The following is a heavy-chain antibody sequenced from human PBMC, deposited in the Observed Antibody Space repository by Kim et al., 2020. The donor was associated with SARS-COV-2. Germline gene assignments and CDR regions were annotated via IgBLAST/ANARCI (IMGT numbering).Heavy chain of an antibody. D-gene: IGHD6-19*01. J-gene: IGHJ5*02. CDR3: ARSVRWLVGNWFDP. CDR1: GYTFTGYY. V-gene: IGHV1-2*02. CDR2: INPNSGGT. Sequence: ASVKVSCKASGYTFTGYYMHWVRQAPGQGLEWMGWINPNSGGTNYAQKFQGRVTMTRDTSISTAYMELSRLRSDDTAVYYCARSVRWLVGNWFDPWGQGTLVTVSS.